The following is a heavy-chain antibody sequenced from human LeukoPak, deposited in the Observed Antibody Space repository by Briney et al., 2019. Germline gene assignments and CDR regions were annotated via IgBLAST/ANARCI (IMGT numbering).Heavy chain of an antibody. CDR1: GFTFSSYA. J-gene: IGHJ4*02. CDR2: ISGSGGST. V-gene: IGHV3-23*01. CDR3: AKDRTSSGWSYYFDY. Sequence: GESLRLSCAASGFTFSSYAMSWVRQTPGKGLEWVSAISGSGGSTYYADSVKGRFTISRDNSKNTLYLQMNSLRAEDTAVYYCAKDRTSSGWSYYFDYWGQGTLVTVSS. D-gene: IGHD6-19*01.